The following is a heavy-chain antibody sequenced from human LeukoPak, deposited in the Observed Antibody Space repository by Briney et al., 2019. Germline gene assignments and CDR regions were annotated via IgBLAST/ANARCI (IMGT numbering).Heavy chain of an antibody. CDR2: INPNSGGT. V-gene: IGHV1-2*02. CDR1: GYTFTGYY. CDR3: ARALGTAMVSGIGDY. D-gene: IGHD5-18*01. J-gene: IGHJ4*02. Sequence: ASVKVSCKASGYTFTGYYMHWVRQAPGQGLEWMGWINPNSGGTNYAQKFQGRVTMTRDTSISTAYMELSRLGSDDTAVYYCARALGTAMVSGIGDYWGQGTLVTVSS.